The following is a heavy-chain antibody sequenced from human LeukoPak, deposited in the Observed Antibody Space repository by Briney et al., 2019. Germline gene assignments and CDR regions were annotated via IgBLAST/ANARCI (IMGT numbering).Heavy chain of an antibody. CDR3: ARAPGYDFWSGVYGYFDY. CDR2: INPSGGST. J-gene: IGHJ4*02. V-gene: IGHV1-46*01. CDR1: GFTFSSYA. Sequence: PGGSLRLSCAASGFTFSSYAMHWVRQAPGQGLEWMGIINPSGGSTSYAQKFQGRVTMTRDTSTSTVYMELSSLRSEDTAVYYCARAPGYDFWSGVYGYFDYWGQGTLVTVSS. D-gene: IGHD3-3*01.